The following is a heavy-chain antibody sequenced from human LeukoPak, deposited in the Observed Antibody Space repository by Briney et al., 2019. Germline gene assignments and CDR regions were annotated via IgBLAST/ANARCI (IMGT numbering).Heavy chain of an antibody. V-gene: IGHV3-66*03. CDR3: TRDRAGTQSWVEFDL. D-gene: IGHD3-10*01. CDR2: IYTSGST. Sequence: PGGSLRLTCAASGFSVSSTYMSWVRQAPGKGLDWVSLIYTSGSTFYADSVMGRFTISRDNSKNTLFLQMNSLRAEDSAVYYCTRDRAGTQSWVEFDLWGQGTLVTVSS. CDR1: GFSVSSTY. J-gene: IGHJ5*02.